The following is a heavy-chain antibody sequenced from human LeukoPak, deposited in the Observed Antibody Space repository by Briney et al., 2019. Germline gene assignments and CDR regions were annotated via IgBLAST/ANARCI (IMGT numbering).Heavy chain of an antibody. CDR2: IYYSGSA. Sequence: SQTLSLTCAVSGGSISSADFYWSWIRQHPGKGLEWIGFIYYSGSAYYNPSLKSRVSISIDTSKNQFSLTLNSVTAADTAVCYCARGSDFFDYWGQGTLVTVSS. CDR3: ARGSDFFDY. V-gene: IGHV4-31*11. CDR1: GGSISSADFY. J-gene: IGHJ4*02.